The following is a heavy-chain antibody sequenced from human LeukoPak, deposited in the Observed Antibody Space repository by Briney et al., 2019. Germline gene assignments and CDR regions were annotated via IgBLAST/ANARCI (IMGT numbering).Heavy chain of an antibody. CDR3: ARGAAGYSYG. CDR1: VGSISSYY. D-gene: IGHD5-18*01. Sequence: SETLSLTCTVSVGSISSYYWSWIRQPPGKGLEWIGHIYYSGSTNYNPSLKSRVTISIDTSKNQFSLRLSSVTAADTAVYYCARGAAGYSYGWGQGTLVTVSS. V-gene: IGHV4-59*01. J-gene: IGHJ4*02. CDR2: IYYSGST.